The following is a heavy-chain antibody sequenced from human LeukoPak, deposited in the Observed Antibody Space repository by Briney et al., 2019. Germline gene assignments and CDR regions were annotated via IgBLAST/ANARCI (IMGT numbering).Heavy chain of an antibody. J-gene: IGHJ4*02. CDR3: ARIFYYYDSSGYLVYFDY. CDR2: IYYSGST. CDR1: GGSISSYY. D-gene: IGHD3-22*01. Sequence: SETLSLTCTVSGGSISSYYWSWIRQPPGKGLEWIWYIYYSGSTNYNPSLKSRVTISLDTSKNQFSLRLSSVTAADTAVYYCARIFYYYDSSGYLVYFDYWGQGTLVTVSS. V-gene: IGHV4-59*01.